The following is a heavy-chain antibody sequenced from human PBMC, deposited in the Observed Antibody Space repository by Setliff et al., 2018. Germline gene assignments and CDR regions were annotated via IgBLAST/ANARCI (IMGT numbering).Heavy chain of an antibody. CDR3: SRDPNGDYVGAFDP. CDR2: ITVSGHST. Sequence: LRLSCAASAFTFNKYAVTWLRQAPGKGLEWVSSITVSGHSTYADSVKGRFSISRDSSRNTLYLQMNSLRAEDTASYFCSRDPNGDYVGAFDPWGQGILVTVSS. D-gene: IGHD4-17*01. CDR1: AFTFNKYA. V-gene: IGHV3-23*01. J-gene: IGHJ5*02.